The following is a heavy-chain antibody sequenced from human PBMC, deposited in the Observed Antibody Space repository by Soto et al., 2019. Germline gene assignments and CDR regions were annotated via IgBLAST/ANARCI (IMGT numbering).Heavy chain of an antibody. V-gene: IGHV3-48*03. CDR1: GFTFSSYE. D-gene: IGHD2-2*01. CDR3: ARHGIVVVPAAMRYYYGMDV. CDR2: ISSSGSTI. J-gene: IGHJ6*02. Sequence: GGSLRLSCAASGFTFSSYEMNWVRQAPGEGLEWVSYISSSGSTIYYADSVKGRFTISRDNAKNSLYLQMNSLRAEDTAVYYCARHGIVVVPAAMRYYYGMDVWGQGTTVTVSS.